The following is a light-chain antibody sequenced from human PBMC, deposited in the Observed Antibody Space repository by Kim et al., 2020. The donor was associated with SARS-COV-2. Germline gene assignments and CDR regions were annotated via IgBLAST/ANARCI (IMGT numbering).Light chain of an antibody. V-gene: IGKV3-20*01. CDR3: QQYDTTPWT. J-gene: IGKJ1*01. Sequence: EIVLTQSPGTLSLSPGERATLSCRASQSLSNSYLAWYQQRPGQAPRLLIFGASARATGIPDRFSGDGSGTDFTLTISRLEPEDFAVYYCQQYDTTPWTFGQGTKVDIK. CDR2: GAS. CDR1: QSLSNSY.